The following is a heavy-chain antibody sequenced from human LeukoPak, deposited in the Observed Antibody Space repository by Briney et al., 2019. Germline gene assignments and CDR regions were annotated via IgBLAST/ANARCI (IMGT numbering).Heavy chain of an antibody. Sequence: ASVRVSCKASGGTFSSYEISWVRQAPGQGLEWMGGIIPMFDAANYAQKFQDRVTITADESTSTAYMELSSLRSEDTAVYYCAKERGTTGAPHADALDIWGQGTMVTVSS. CDR3: AKERGTTGAPHADALDI. D-gene: IGHD1-1*01. J-gene: IGHJ3*02. CDR2: IIPMFDAA. CDR1: GGTFSSYE. V-gene: IGHV1-69*13.